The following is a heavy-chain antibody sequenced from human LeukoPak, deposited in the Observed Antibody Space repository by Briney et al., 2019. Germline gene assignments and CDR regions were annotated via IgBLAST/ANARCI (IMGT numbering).Heavy chain of an antibody. CDR1: GYTFTDYY. D-gene: IGHD3-10*01. V-gene: IGHV1-2*02. Sequence: ASVKVSYKATGYTFTDYYIHWVRQAPGQGLDWMGWINPRNGDTKYEENFQGRVTMTRDTSISTAYMELNRLRSDDTALYFCARGPNIYGSGRSWFDPWGQGTLVTVSS. CDR3: ARGPNIYGSGRSWFDP. CDR2: INPRNGDT. J-gene: IGHJ5*02.